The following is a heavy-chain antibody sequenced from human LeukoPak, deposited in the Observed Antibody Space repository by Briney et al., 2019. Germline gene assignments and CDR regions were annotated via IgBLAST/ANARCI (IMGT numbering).Heavy chain of an antibody. J-gene: IGHJ6*03. CDR3: ARGPTIFGVIYMDV. Sequence: SVKVSCKASGGTFSSYAISWVRQAPGQGLEWMGGIIPIFGTANYAQKFQGRVTITADESTSTAYMELSSLRSEDTAVYYCARGPTIFGVIYMDVWGKGTTVTVSS. D-gene: IGHD3-3*01. CDR1: GGTFSSYA. V-gene: IGHV1-69*01. CDR2: IIPIFGTA.